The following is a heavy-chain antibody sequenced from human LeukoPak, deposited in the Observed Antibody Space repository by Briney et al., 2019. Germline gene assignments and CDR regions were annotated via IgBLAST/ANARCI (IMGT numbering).Heavy chain of an antibody. Sequence: SGTLSLTCAVSGGSISSTNWWSWVRQPPGKGLEWIGEIYHSGSTNYNPPLKSRVTISVDKSKNQFSLKLSSVTAADTAVYYCARDRLSIVGGMLGLFDPWGQGTLVTVSS. J-gene: IGHJ5*02. CDR3: ARDRLSIVGGMLGLFDP. V-gene: IGHV4-4*02. CDR2: IYHSGST. CDR1: GGSISSTNW. D-gene: IGHD1-26*01.